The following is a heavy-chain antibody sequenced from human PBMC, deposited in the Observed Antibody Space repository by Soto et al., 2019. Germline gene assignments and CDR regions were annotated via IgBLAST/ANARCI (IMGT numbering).Heavy chain of an antibody. CDR2: IYWHDDK. V-gene: IGHV2-5*01. J-gene: IGHJ4*02. CDR3: ANRGGAAGGLYLFDY. CDR1: GFSLSTTGVG. D-gene: IGHD6-13*01. Sequence: KESGPTLVKPTQTLTLTCTFSGFSLSTTGVGVSWIRQPPGKALEWLALIYWHDDKRYSPSLKSRLTITKDTSKNQVVLTMTNIEPVETAKYYCANRGGAAGGLYLFDYWGPGALVTVSS.